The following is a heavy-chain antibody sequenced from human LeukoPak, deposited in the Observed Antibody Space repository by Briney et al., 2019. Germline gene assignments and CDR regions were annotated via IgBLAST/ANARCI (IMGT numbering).Heavy chain of an antibody. Sequence: SETLSLTCTVSGGSISVYHWSWIRQPPGKGLEWMGYLYDTGITNYSPSLKSRVTISVDTSNNHISLKLTSVTAADTAIYFCAKEGMGSEATTADGAFDIWGQGTTVTVSS. D-gene: IGHD1-26*01. V-gene: IGHV4-4*08. CDR1: GGSISVYH. CDR3: AKEGMGSEATTADGAFDI. J-gene: IGHJ3*02. CDR2: LYDTGIT.